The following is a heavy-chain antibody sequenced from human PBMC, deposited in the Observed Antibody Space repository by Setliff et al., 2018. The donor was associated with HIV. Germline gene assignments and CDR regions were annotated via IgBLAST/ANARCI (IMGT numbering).Heavy chain of an antibody. Sequence: GASVKVSCKASGYTFTGYYMHWVRQAPGQGLEWMGWINPNSGGTNYAQKFQGRVTMTRDTSISTAYMELSRLRSDDTAVYFCASAGDPGSPPLDYWGQGTLVTVSS. D-gene: IGHD1-26*01. CDR1: GYTFTGYY. J-gene: IGHJ4*02. CDR2: INPNSGGT. CDR3: ASAGDPGSPPLDY. V-gene: IGHV1-2*02.